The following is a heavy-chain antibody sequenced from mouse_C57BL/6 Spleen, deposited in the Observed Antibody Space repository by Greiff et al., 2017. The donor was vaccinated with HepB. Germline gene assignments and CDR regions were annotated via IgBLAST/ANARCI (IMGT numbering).Heavy chain of an antibody. CDR3: ARGSIDYDGLWYFDD. V-gene: IGHV1-69*01. Sequence: QVQLQQPGAELVMPGASVKLSCKASGYTFTSYWMHWVKQRPGQGLEWIGEIDPSDSYTNYNQKFKDKSTLTVDKSSSTAYMQLSSLTSEDSAVYYCARGSIDYDGLWYFDDWGTGTTVTVSS. D-gene: IGHD2-4*01. CDR1: GYTFTSYW. J-gene: IGHJ1*03. CDR2: IDPSDSYT.